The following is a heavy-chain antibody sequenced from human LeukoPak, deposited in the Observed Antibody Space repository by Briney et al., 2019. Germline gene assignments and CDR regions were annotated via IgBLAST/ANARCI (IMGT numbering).Heavy chain of an antibody. V-gene: IGHV3-48*02. CDR2: ISSSSSTI. CDR1: GXTFSSYS. D-gene: IGHD6-13*01. CDR3: ARDGTMQSRIAAAGTLRGYYYYGMDV. Sequence: PGGSLRLSCAASGXTFSSYSMNWVRQAPGKGLEWVSYISSSSSTIYYADSVKGRFTISRDNAKNSLYLQMNSLRDEDTAVYYCARDGTMQSRIAAAGTLRGYYYYGMDVWGQGTTVTVSS. J-gene: IGHJ6*02.